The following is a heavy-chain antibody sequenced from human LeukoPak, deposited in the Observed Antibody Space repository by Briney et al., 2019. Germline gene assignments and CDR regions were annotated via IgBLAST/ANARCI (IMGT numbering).Heavy chain of an antibody. J-gene: IGHJ4*02. V-gene: IGHV3-48*01. CDR3: ASRDCSGVRFHFAGADPFDY. CDR1: GSTFTRYS. D-gene: IGHD2-15*01. CDR2: ISSSSSAI. Sequence: GGSLRLTCAASGSTFTRYSMNWVRQAPGKGLEWVSYISSSSSAIYSADSVKGRFTISRDSAKNSVYLQMNSLRAEDTAVYYCASRDCSGVRFHFAGADPFDYWGQGTLVTVSS.